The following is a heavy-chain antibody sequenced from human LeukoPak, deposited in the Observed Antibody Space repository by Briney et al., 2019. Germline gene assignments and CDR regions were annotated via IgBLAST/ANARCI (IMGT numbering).Heavy chain of an antibody. D-gene: IGHD4-23*01. CDR2: IYTSGST. CDR3: ARATTAVKRGWFDP. Sequence: SETLSLTCTVSGGSISSYYWSWIRQPPGKGLEWIGYIYTSGSTNYNPSLKSRVTISVDTSKNQFSLKLSSVTAADTAVYYCARATTAVKRGWFDPWGQGTLVTVSS. CDR1: GGSISSYY. J-gene: IGHJ5*02. V-gene: IGHV4-4*09.